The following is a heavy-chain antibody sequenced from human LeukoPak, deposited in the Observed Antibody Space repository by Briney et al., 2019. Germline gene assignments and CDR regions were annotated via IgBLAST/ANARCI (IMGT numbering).Heavy chain of an antibody. CDR3: AKGRLVLDY. J-gene: IGHJ4*02. CDR1: GFTFSNYA. CDR2: ISDSGGKT. Sequence: GGSLRLSCAATGFTFSNYAMSWVRQAPGKGLEWVSSISDSGGKTYYADSVKGRFAISRDNSKNTLYPQMDSLRAEDTAVYYCAKGRLVLDYWGQGTLVTVSS. D-gene: IGHD6-6*01. V-gene: IGHV3-23*01.